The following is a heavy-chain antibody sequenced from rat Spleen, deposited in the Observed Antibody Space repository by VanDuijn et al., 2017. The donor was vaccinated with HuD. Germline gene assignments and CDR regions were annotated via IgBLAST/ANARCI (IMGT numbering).Heavy chain of an antibody. Sequence: EVQLVESGGGLVQPGRSLKLSCAASGFTFSNYDMAWVRQAPTKGLEWVASISTGGGNTYYRDSVKGRFPISRDNAKSTLYLQMDSLRSEDTATYYCARQSSYISYVMDAWGQGASVTVSS. J-gene: IGHJ4*01. CDR2: ISTGGGNT. CDR1: GFTFSNYD. D-gene: IGHD1-2*01. V-gene: IGHV5S23*01. CDR3: ARQSSYISYVMDA.